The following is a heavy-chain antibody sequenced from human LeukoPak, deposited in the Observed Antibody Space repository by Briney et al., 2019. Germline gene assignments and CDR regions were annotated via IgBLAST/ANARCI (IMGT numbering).Heavy chain of an antibody. CDR1: GHTFTSYY. CDR3: ATPRAYSSGWYAPDY. V-gene: IGHV1-46*01. CDR2: INPSGGST. Sequence: ASVEVSCKASGHTFTSYYMHWVRQAPGQGLEWMGIINPSGGSTSYAQKFQGRVTMTRDTSTSTVYMELSSLRSEDTAVYYCATPRAYSSGWYAPDYWGQGTLVTVSS. D-gene: IGHD6-19*01. J-gene: IGHJ4*02.